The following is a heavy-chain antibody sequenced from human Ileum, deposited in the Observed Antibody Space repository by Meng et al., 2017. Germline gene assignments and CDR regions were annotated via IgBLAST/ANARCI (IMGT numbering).Heavy chain of an antibody. D-gene: IGHD2-21*01. V-gene: IGHV4-4*02. Sequence: PVSPSGTLSRTCALSGDSITSRRWWSWVRQPPGKGLEWIGEISKESGSTNYNPSLKSRVTISLDKSKNQFSLNLNSVTAADTAVYYCVRNEGYSLGDWGQGTLVTVSS. CDR1: GDSITSRRW. CDR2: ISKESGST. J-gene: IGHJ4*02. CDR3: VRNEGYSLGD.